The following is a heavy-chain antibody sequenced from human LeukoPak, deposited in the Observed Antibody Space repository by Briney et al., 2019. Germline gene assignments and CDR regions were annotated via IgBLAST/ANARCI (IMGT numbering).Heavy chain of an antibody. V-gene: IGHV4-34*01. CDR3: ARESRTIFGVVTRYYGMDV. D-gene: IGHD3-3*01. Sequence: SETLSLTGAVYGGSFSGYYWSWIRQPPGKGLEWIGEINHSGSTNYNPSLKSRVTISVDTSKNQFSLKLSSVTAADTAVYYCARESRTIFGVVTRYYGMDVWGQGTTVTVSS. CDR2: INHSGST. CDR1: GGSFSGYY. J-gene: IGHJ6*02.